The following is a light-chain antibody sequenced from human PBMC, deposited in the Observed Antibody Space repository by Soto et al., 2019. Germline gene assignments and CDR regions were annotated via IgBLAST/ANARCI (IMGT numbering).Light chain of an antibody. J-gene: IGLJ1*01. V-gene: IGLV1-40*01. Sequence: QSVLTQPPSVSGAPGQRVTISCTGSSSNIGAGYDVHLYQQFPGTAPQLLIFRYINLPSGVPDRFSGSKAVTSASLAITGLHEEDEDDYYCPSYDSGLFYVFGSGTKLTVL. CDR2: RYI. CDR1: SSNIGAGYD. CDR3: PSYDSGLFYV.